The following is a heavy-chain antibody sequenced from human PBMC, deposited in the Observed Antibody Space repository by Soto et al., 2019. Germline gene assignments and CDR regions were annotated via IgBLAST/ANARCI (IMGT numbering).Heavy chain of an antibody. CDR1: GFTFSTYA. V-gene: IGHV3-23*01. Sequence: GGSLRLSCAASGFTFSTYAMSWVRQAPGKGLEWVSAISGSGGSTNYADSVKGRFTISRDNSMNTLYLQMNSLRAEDTAVYYCAKVPGIAANYYSGMDVWGQGTTVTVSS. D-gene: IGHD6-13*01. CDR3: AKVPGIAANYYSGMDV. J-gene: IGHJ6*02. CDR2: ISGSGGST.